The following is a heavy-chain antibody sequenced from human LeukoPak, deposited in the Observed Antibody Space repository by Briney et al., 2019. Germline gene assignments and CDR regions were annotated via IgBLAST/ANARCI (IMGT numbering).Heavy chain of an antibody. J-gene: IGHJ4*02. CDR2: IYYSGST. CDR3: ARGPWGSTSLFDY. V-gene: IGHV4-59*01. CDR1: GGSISSYY. D-gene: IGHD6-6*01. Sequence: PSETLSLTCTVSGGSISSYYWSWIRQPPGKGLEWIGYIYYSGSTNYNPSLKSRVTISVDTSKNQFSLKLSSVTAADTAVYYCARGPWGSTSLFDYWGQGTLVTVSS.